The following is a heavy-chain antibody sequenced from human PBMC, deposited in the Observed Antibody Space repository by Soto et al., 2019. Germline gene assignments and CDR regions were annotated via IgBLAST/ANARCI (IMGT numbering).Heavy chain of an antibody. CDR2: ISSSSSYI. Sequence: PGGSLRLSCAASGFTFSSYSMNWVRPAPGKGLEWVSSISSSSSYIYYADSVKGRFTISRDNAKNSLYLQMNSLRAEDTAVYYCARDLIASAAGPHEYFQHWGQGTLVTVSS. D-gene: IGHD6-13*01. V-gene: IGHV3-21*01. CDR1: GFTFSSYS. CDR3: ARDLIASAAGPHEYFQH. J-gene: IGHJ1*01.